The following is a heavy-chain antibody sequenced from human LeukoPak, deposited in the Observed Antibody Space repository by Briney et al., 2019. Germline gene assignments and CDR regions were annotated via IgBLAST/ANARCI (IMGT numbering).Heavy chain of an antibody. J-gene: IGHJ6*04. CDR1: GFTFSTYW. D-gene: IGHD3-9*01. CDR2: IKQDGSEK. CDR3: AREVQPVLGYFDRFGGYYHGMDV. V-gene: IGHV3-7*03. Sequence: GGSLRLSCAASGFTFSTYWMTWVRQAPGKGLEWVANIKQDGSEKDYVDSVKGRFTISRDNAKNSLYLQMNSLRAEDTAVYYCAREVQPVLGYFDRFGGYYHGMDVWGKGTTVTVSS.